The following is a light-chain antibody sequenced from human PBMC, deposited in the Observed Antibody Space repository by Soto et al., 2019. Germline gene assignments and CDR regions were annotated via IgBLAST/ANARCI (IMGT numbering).Light chain of an antibody. J-gene: IGLJ1*01. CDR3: SSYTDSSNYV. CDR2: DIN. Sequence: QSVLTQPASVSGSPGQSITISCTGTSSDVGNYIFVSWYRQHPGKAPKLMIYDINNRPSGVSNRFSGSKSGNTASLTISGLQAADEADYYCSSYTDSSNYVFGTGTKVTVL. CDR1: SSDVGNYIF. V-gene: IGLV2-14*01.